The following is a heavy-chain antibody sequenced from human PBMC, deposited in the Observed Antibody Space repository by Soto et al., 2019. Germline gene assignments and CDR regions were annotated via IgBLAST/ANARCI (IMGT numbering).Heavy chain of an antibody. D-gene: IGHD3-9*01. J-gene: IGHJ5*02. CDR1: GGTFSSYA. CDR2: IIPIFGTA. V-gene: IGHV1-69*13. Sequence: SVKVSCKASGGTFSSYAISWVRQAPGQGLEWMGGIIPIFGTANYAQKFQGRVTITADESTSTAYMELSSLRSEDTAVYYCARDPTYDILPGYPSPPRWWFDAWGQGTLVTVSS. CDR3: ARDPTYDILPGYPSPPRWWFDA.